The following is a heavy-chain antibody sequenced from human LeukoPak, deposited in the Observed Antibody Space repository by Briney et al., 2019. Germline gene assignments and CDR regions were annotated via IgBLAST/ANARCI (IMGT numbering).Heavy chain of an antibody. CDR2: TYYGSKWYN. CDR1: GDSVSSNSAA. Sequence: SQTLSLTCAISGDSVSSNSAAWNWIRQSPSRGLEWLGRTYYGSKWYNDYAVSVKSRITINPDTSKNQFSLQLNSVTPEDTAVYYCARASAYYYDSSGRYYFDYWGQGTLVTVSS. D-gene: IGHD3-22*01. CDR3: ARASAYYYDSSGRYYFDY. J-gene: IGHJ4*02. V-gene: IGHV6-1*01.